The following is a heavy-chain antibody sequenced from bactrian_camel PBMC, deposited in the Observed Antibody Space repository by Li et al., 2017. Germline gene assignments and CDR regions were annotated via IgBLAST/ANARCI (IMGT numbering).Heavy chain of an antibody. CDR2: IDLVSST. Sequence: VQLVESGGGSVQAGGSLRLSCAASGNSWSRYYCMGWFRQAPGKERELVAGIDLVSSTTYADSVKGRFTISRDNAKNTVSLQMNSLKPEDTAVYYCVRSGGYWSLGYWGQGTQVTVS. D-gene: IGHD2*01. V-gene: IGHV3S53*01. CDR3: VRSGGYWSLGY. J-gene: IGHJ6*01. CDR1: GNSWSRYYC.